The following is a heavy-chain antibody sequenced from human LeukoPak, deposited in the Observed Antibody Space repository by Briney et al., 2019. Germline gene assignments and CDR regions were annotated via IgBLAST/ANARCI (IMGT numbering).Heavy chain of an antibody. Sequence: ASVKDSCKASGYTFTGYFIHWVRQAPGQGLEWMGWLNPNSGDTKYAQNFQGRVAMSRDTSISTAYMEMSRLRSDDSAVYYCARDRYSYYFDFWGQGTLVTVSS. CDR1: GYTFTGYF. CDR3: ARDRYSYYFDF. V-gene: IGHV1-2*02. D-gene: IGHD2-15*01. CDR2: LNPNSGDT. J-gene: IGHJ4*02.